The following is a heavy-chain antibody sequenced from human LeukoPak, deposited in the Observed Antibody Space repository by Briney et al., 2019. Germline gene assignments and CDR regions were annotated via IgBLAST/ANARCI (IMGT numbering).Heavy chain of an antibody. CDR2: LGSEGVR. Sequence: GESRRLSCAASGITLSNNAMGWERQAPGKGQEWFSALGSEGVRYDADSVKGGFTISRANSQYPLYLEMNRLRSEDTAAYYCAKDILNWEFDDWGQGTLVTVSS. D-gene: IGHD7-27*01. V-gene: IGHV3-23*01. J-gene: IGHJ4*02. CDR1: GITLSNNA. CDR3: AKDILNWEFDD.